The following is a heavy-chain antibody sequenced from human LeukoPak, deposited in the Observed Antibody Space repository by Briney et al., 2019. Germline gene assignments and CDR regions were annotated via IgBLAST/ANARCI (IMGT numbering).Heavy chain of an antibody. Sequence: ASVKVSCKASGYTFTGYYMHWVRQAPGQGLEWMGRINPNSGGTNYAQKFQGRVTMTRDTSISTGYMELSRLRSDDTAVYYCARDWYYYDSSGYYYVDWFDPWGQGTLVTVSS. CDR3: ARDWYYYDSSGYYYVDWFDP. CDR1: GYTFTGYY. D-gene: IGHD3-22*01. J-gene: IGHJ5*02. CDR2: INPNSGGT. V-gene: IGHV1-2*06.